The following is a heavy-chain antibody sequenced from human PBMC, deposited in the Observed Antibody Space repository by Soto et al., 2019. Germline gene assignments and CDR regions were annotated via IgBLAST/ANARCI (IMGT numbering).Heavy chain of an antibody. D-gene: IGHD3-3*01. CDR2: ISAYNGNT. CDR3: ARMGGYYRRYYYYYGMDV. CDR1: GYTFTSYG. J-gene: IGHJ6*02. Sequence: AASVKVSFKASGYTFTSYGISWVRQAPGQGLEWMGWISAYNGNTNYAQKLQGRVTMTTDTSTSTAYMELRSLRSDDTAVYYCARMGGYYRRYYYYYGMDVWGQGTTVTV. V-gene: IGHV1-18*01.